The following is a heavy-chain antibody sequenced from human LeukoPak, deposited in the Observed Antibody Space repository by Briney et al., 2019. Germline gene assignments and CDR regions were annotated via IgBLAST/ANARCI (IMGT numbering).Heavy chain of an antibody. CDR1: GYTLTELS. CDR2: FDPEDGET. J-gene: IGHJ4*02. CDR3: ATDNNYYDSSDYYFGSWDY. Sequence: ASVKVSCKVSGYTLTELSMHWVRQAPGKGREWMGGFDPEDGETIYAQKFQGRVTMTEDTSTDTAYMELSSLRSEDTAVYYCATDNNYYDSSDYYFGSWDYWGQGTLVTVSS. D-gene: IGHD3-22*01. V-gene: IGHV1-24*01.